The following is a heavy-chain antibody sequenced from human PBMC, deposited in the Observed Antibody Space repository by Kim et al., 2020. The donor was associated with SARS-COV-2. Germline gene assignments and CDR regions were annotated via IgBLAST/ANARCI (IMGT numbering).Heavy chain of an antibody. CDR2: IIPILGIA. CDR1: GGTFSSYA. V-gene: IGHV1-69*04. D-gene: IGHD6-13*01. J-gene: IGHJ6*02. CDR3: ASEQQLVLSDYYYYGMDV. Sequence: SVKVSCKASGGTFSSYAISWVRQAPGQGLEWMGRIIPILGIANYAQKFQGRVTITADKSTSTAYMELSSLRSEDTAVYYCASEQQLVLSDYYYYGMDVWGQGTTVTVSS.